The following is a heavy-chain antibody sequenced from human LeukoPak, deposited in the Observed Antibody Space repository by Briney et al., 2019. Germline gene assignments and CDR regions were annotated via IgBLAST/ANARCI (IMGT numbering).Heavy chain of an antibody. CDR1: GGSISSGGYY. J-gene: IGHJ4*02. D-gene: IGHD4-17*01. Sequence: SETLSLTCTVSGGSISSGGYYWSWIRQHPGKCLEWIGYIYYSGSTYYNPSLKSRVTISVDTSKNQFSLKLSSVTAADTAVYYCARERADYGDSFDYWGQGTLVTVSS. CDR3: ARERADYGDSFDY. CDR2: IYYSGST. V-gene: IGHV4-31*03.